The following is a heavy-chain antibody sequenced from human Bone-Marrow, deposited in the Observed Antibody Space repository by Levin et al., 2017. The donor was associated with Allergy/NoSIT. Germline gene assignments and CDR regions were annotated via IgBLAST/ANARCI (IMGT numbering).Heavy chain of an antibody. Sequence: ASVKVSCKASGYTFTGSPIHWVRQAPGQSLEWVGWINIGNGYTKYSQKFQGRFTFSRDTSATTTYMEVSRLTSEDTALYYCAREGITSGNFDFWGQGTLVTVSS. CDR3: AREGITSGNFDF. D-gene: IGHD1-26*01. CDR1: GYTFTGSP. J-gene: IGHJ4*02. CDR2: INIGNGYT. V-gene: IGHV1-3*04.